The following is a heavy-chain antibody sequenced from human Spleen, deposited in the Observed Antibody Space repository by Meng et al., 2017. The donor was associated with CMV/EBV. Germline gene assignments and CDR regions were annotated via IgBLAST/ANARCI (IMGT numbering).Heavy chain of an antibody. V-gene: IGHV3-49*04. CDR3: TRYSPRYYDSNGYPNYGMDV. J-gene: IGHJ6*02. Sequence: GGSLRLSCTASGFTFGDYAMSWVRQAPGKGLEWVGFIRRKGYGGTTEYAASVKGRFTISRDDSKSIAYLQMNSLKTADTAVYYCTRYSPRYYDSNGYPNYGMDVWGQGTTVTVSS. CDR2: IRRKGYGGTT. CDR1: GFTFGDYA. D-gene: IGHD3-22*01.